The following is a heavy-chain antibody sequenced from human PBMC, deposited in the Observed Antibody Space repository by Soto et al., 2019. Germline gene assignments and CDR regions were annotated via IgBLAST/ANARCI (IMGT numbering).Heavy chain of an antibody. CDR3: ARVRYYDSSGSYASDY. CDR1: GYTFTSYA. Sequence: SVKVSCKASGYTFTSYAMHWVRQAPGQRLEWMGWINAGNGNTKYSQKFQGRVTITRDTSASTAYMELSSLRSEDTAVYYCARVRYYDSSGSYASDYWGQGPLVTVSS. D-gene: IGHD3-22*01. J-gene: IGHJ4*02. CDR2: INAGNGNT. V-gene: IGHV1-3*01.